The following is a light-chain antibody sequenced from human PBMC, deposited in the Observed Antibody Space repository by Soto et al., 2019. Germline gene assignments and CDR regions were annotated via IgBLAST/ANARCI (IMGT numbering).Light chain of an antibody. CDR3: QVYHSPALYT. CDR2: WAA. Sequence: DIVVTQSPDSLAVSLGERATINCRSSQTVFHSSTNKNYLAWYQQKPGQPPQLLIYWAAMRESGDPDRFSGSGSGTDFTLTISSLQAEDVAVYFCQVYHSPALYTFGPGTKLEIK. V-gene: IGKV4-1*01. J-gene: IGKJ2*01. CDR1: QTVFHSSTNKNY.